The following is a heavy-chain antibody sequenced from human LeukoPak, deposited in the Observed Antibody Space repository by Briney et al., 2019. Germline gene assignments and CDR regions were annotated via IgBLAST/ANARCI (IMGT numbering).Heavy chain of an antibody. CDR1: GGSFSGYY. CDR3: ARGPRYSSSWSLGGWCDP. J-gene: IGHJ5*02. CDR2: INHSGST. V-gene: IGHV4-34*01. Sequence: SETLSLTCAVYGGSFSGYYWSWIRQPPGKGLEWIGEINHSGSTNYNPSLKSRVTISVDTSKNQFSLKLSSVAAADTAVYYCARGPRYSSSWSLGGWCDPWGQGTLVTVSS. D-gene: IGHD6-13*01.